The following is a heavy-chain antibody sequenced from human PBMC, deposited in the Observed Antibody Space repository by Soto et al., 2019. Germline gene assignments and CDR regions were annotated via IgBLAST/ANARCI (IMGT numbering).Heavy chain of an antibody. V-gene: IGHV3-23*01. CDR2: ISYSGGST. CDR1: GVTFSSYA. Sequence: EVQLLESGGGLVPPGGALRLSCAASGVTFSSYAMSWVRQAPGTGLEWVSAISYSGGSTYYADSVKGRFTISRDNSKNTLYLQMNSLRAEDTAVYYCARKEGFNWNYAWFDPWCQGTLVTVSS. CDR3: ARKEGFNWNYAWFDP. J-gene: IGHJ5*02. D-gene: IGHD1-7*01.